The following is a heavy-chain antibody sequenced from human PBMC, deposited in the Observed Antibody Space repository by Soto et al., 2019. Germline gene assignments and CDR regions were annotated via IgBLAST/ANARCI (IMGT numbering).Heavy chain of an antibody. Sequence: SETLSLTCTVSGGSISSYYWSWIRQPPGKGLEWIGCIYYSGSTNYNPSLKSRVTISVDTSKNQFSLNLSSLTAAATAVYSCGRNGGLARQVPKWSVPWGPGPLVTV. CDR1: GGSISSYY. CDR2: IYYSGST. J-gene: IGHJ5*02. CDR3: GRNGGLARQVPKWSVP. V-gene: IGHV4-59*01. D-gene: IGHD2-8*01.